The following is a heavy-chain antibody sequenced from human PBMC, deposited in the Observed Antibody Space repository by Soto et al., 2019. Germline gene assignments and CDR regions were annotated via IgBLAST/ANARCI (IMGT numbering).Heavy chain of an antibody. CDR1: GGSASSGDYY. V-gene: IGHV4-61*08. D-gene: IGHD2-8*01. Sequence: SETPSLTCTVSGGSASSGDYYWSWIRQPPGKGLEWIGYIYYSGNTNYNPSLKSRVIISVDTSKNLFSLKLTSVTAADTAVYYCARFPVYSSMIYLLASWGQRTTVPVSA. CDR3: ARFPVYSSMIYLLAS. J-gene: IGHJ5*01. CDR2: IYYSGNT.